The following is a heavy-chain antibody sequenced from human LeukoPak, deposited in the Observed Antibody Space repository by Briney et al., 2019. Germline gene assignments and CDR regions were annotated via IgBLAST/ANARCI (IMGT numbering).Heavy chain of an antibody. Sequence: GGSLRLSCAASGFTFSDYNMNWVRQAPGKGLEWVAYITISTGIIYYADSVKGRFTISRDNAKNSLCLQMNSLRAEDTAVYYCARETPYSSSWTVFDYWGQGTLVTVSS. D-gene: IGHD6-13*01. CDR2: ITISTGII. J-gene: IGHJ4*02. CDR1: GFTFSDYN. V-gene: IGHV3-48*01. CDR3: ARETPYSSSWTVFDY.